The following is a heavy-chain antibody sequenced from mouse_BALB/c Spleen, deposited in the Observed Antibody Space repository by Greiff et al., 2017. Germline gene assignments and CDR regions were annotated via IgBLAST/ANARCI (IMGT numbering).Heavy chain of an antibody. Sequence: EVHLVESGGGLVKPGGSLKLSCAASGFTFSSYAMSWVRQTPEKRLEWVASISSGGSTYYPDSVKGRFTISRDNARNILYLQMSSLRSEDTAMYYCAREASGSSYWYFDVWGAGTTVTVSS. CDR1: GFTFSSYA. CDR3: AREASGSSYWYFDV. V-gene: IGHV5-6-5*01. J-gene: IGHJ1*01. CDR2: ISSGGST. D-gene: IGHD1-1*01.